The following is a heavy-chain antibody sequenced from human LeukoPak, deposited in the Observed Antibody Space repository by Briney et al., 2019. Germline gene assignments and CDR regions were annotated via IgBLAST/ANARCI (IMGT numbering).Heavy chain of an antibody. V-gene: IGHV3-53*01. J-gene: IGHJ2*01. CDR2: IYKGADTT. CDR1: GLIVSSNY. CDR3: AKVLTPWYFDL. Sequence: GGYLRLYGAASGLIVSSNYMTWVRQTPGEGLEWVSVIYKGADTTYYSDSVKGRFTISRDNSKNTLYLQMNSLRAEDTAVYYCAKVLTPWYFDLWGRGTLVTVSS.